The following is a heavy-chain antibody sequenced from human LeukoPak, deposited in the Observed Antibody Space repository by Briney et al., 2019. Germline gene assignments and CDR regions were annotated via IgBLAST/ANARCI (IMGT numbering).Heavy chain of an antibody. J-gene: IGHJ4*02. CDR3: ARFRSTTIIGGGLGY. V-gene: IGHV3-23*01. CDR2: ISESGVTT. D-gene: IGHD3-10*02. CDR1: GFTFRNYA. Sequence: GGSLRLSCAASGFTFRNYALSWVRQAPGKGLEWVSSISESGVTTYYADSVKGRFTISRDNSKNTLFLQMSSLRVDDTAVYFCARFRSTTIIGGGLGYWGQGTLVTVSS.